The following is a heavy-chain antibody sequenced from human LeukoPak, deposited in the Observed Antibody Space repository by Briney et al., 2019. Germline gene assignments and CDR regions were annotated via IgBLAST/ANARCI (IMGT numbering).Heavy chain of an antibody. J-gene: IGHJ3*02. D-gene: IGHD5-24*01. Sequence: GGSLRLSCVASGLTFSRNWIHWVRQAPGKGLVRVSRINTDGSSTTYGDSVKGRFTISRDNAKNTVYLQMNSLRGEDTAVYYCARDLDGYRAFDIWGQGTMVTVS. CDR1: GLTFSRNW. V-gene: IGHV3-74*03. CDR3: ARDLDGYRAFDI. CDR2: INTDGSST.